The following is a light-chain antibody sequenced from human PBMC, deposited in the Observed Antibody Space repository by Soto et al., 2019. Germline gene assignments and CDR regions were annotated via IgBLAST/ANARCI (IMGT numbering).Light chain of an antibody. J-gene: IGKJ1*01. Sequence: EIVMTQSPTTLSVSPGERGTLSCRASQDISSNLAWYQQKPGHTPRLLTHGASTRATGIPARFSGSGSGTRFTLTIASLQSEDFAVYYCQQYDNWPRTFGQGTKVDIK. CDR1: QDISSN. CDR2: GAS. CDR3: QQYDNWPRT. V-gene: IGKV3-15*01.